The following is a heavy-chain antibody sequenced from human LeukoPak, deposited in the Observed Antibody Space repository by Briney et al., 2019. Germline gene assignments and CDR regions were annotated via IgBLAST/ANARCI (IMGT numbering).Heavy chain of an antibody. J-gene: IGHJ4*02. Sequence: GGSLRLSCAASGFTLSSYSMNWVRDAPGKGLESIYTISSTSSDIYYQDSVKGRLTISRDKAKTSLYLQMNSLRAEDTAVYYCARDLGIAARPDYWGQGTLVTVSS. CDR2: ISSTSSDI. CDR3: ARDLGIAARPDY. V-gene: IGHV3-21*01. D-gene: IGHD6-6*01. CDR1: GFTLSSYS.